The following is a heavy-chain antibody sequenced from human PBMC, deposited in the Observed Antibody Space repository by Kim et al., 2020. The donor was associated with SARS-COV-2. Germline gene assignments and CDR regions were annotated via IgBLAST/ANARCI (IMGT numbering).Heavy chain of an antibody. CDR1: GFTFSGSA. D-gene: IGHD1-26*01. CDR3: TSGVGATLEFDY. Sequence: GGSLRLSCAASGFTFSGSAMHWVRQASGKGLEWVGRIRSKANSYATAYAASVKGRFTISRDDSKNTAYLQMNSLKTEDTAVYYCTSGVGATLEFDYWGQGTLVTVSS. V-gene: IGHV3-73*01. J-gene: IGHJ4*02. CDR2: IRSKANSYAT.